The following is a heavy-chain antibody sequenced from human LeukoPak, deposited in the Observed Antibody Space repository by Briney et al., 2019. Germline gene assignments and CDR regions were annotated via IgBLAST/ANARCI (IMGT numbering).Heavy chain of an antibody. CDR1: GGSFSGYY. CDR2: INHSGST. V-gene: IGHV4-34*01. J-gene: IGHJ5*02. Sequence: SETLSLTCAVYGGSFSGYYWSWIRQPPGKGLEWIREINHSGSTNYNPSLKSRVTISVDTSKNQFSLKLSSVTAADTAVYYCARQRITMVRGAAASYGWFDPWGQGTLVTVSS. D-gene: IGHD3-10*01. CDR3: ARQRITMVRGAAASYGWFDP.